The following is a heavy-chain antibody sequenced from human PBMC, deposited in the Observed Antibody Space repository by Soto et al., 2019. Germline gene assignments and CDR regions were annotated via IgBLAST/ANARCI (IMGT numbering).Heavy chain of an antibody. CDR3: AHSRCGGDCLQSYSSHYYYGMDV. V-gene: IGHV2-5*02. J-gene: IGHJ6*02. CDR1: GFSLSTSGVG. Sequence: QITLKESGPTLVRPTQTLTLTCTFSGFSLSTSGVGVGWIRQPPGKALEWLALIYWDDDKRYSPSLKSRLTITKDTSKNQGVLTMTHMDPVDTATYYCAHSRCGGDCLQSYSSHYYYGMDVWGQGTTVTVSS. CDR2: IYWDDDK. D-gene: IGHD2-21*02.